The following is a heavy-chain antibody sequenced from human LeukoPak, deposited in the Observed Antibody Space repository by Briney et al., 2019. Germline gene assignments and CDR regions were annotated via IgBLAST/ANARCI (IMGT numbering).Heavy chain of an antibody. CDR1: GFTVSTNY. Sequence: GGSLRLSCAASGFTVSTNYMSWVRQAPGKGLEWVSVIYSGGSTNYADSVKGRFTISRDNPNNTLYLQMNSLRAEDTAVYYCARVGYTSGWFMDWGQGTLVTVSS. D-gene: IGHD6-19*01. CDR2: IYSGGST. CDR3: ARVGYTSGWFMD. J-gene: IGHJ4*02. V-gene: IGHV3-66*01.